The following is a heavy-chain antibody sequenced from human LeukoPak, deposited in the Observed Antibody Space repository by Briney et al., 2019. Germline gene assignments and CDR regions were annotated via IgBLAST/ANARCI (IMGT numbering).Heavy chain of an antibody. CDR1: GYSISTGYY. CDR2: FYHSGST. V-gene: IGHV4-38-2*02. CDR3: ARRGGRITIFGVVRAGYYMDV. J-gene: IGHJ6*03. D-gene: IGHD3-3*01. Sequence: NPSETLSLTCTVSGYSISTGYYWDWIRQPPGKGLEWIGTFYHSGSTNYNPSLKSRVTISVDTSKNQFSLKLSSVTAADTAVYYCARRGGRITIFGVVRAGYYMDVWGKGTTVTVSS.